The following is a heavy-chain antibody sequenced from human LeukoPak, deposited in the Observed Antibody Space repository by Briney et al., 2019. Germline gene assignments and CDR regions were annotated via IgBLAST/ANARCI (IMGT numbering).Heavy chain of an antibody. V-gene: IGHV1-24*01. CDR2: FDPEDGET. CDR3: ATNYYDSSGNFDY. CDR1: GYTPTELS. D-gene: IGHD3-22*01. J-gene: IGHJ4*02. Sequence: ASVTVSCTVSGYTPTELSMHWVRQAPGKGLEWMGGFDPEDGETIYAQKFQGRVTMTEDTSTDTAYMELSSLRSEDTAVYYCATNYYDSSGNFDYWGQGTLVTVSS.